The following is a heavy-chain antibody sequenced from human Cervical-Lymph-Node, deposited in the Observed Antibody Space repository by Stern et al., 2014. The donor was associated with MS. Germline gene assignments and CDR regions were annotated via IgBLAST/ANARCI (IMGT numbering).Heavy chain of an antibody. D-gene: IGHD3-22*01. CDR1: GGTFSSYA. Sequence: QVKLEQSVAEVKKPGSSVKVSCKASGGTFSSYAISWVRQAPGQGLEWMGGIIPIFGTANYAQKFQGRVTITADESTSTAYMELSSLRSEDTAVYYCARGMVIVGDQGAFDIWGQGTMVTVSS. CDR2: IIPIFGTA. J-gene: IGHJ3*02. V-gene: IGHV1-69*01. CDR3: ARGMVIVGDQGAFDI.